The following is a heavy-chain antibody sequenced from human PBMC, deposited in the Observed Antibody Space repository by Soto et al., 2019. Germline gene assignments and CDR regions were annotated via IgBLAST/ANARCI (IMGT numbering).Heavy chain of an antibody. D-gene: IGHD1-1*01. Sequence: QVQLVQSGAEVKKPGASVKVSCKASGYTFSTYGFSWVRQAPGQGLEWMGWIGAYNGDTNYAQNFQGRVTMTTDTSTTTSYMALRSLRSDATAVYVCARDWKGAEGFDPWGQGTLVTVSS. CDR1: GYTFSTYG. J-gene: IGHJ5*02. V-gene: IGHV1-18*01. CDR3: ARDWKGAEGFDP. CDR2: IGAYNGDT.